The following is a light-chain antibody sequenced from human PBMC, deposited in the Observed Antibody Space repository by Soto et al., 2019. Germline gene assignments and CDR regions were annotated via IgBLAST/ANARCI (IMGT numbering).Light chain of an antibody. CDR1: QGISGR. CDR2: DVS. J-gene: IGKJ1*01. V-gene: IGKV1-5*01. Sequence: DIQMTQSPSTLSASVGDRDTITCRASQGISGRLAWYQQKPGKAPNLLIYDVSNLESGVPSRFSGSGSGTEFTLTINSLQLDDFATSYDLQYIIFPTFGPGTKV. CDR3: LQYIIFPT.